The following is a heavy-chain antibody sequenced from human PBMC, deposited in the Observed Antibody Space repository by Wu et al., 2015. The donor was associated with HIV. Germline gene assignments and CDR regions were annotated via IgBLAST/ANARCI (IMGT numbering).Heavy chain of an antibody. V-gene: IGHV1-18*01. Sequence: QVQLVQSGAEVKKPGASVKVSCKASGYTFTSYGISWVRQAPGQGLEWMGWISAYNGNTNYAQKLQGRVTMTTDTSTSTAYMELRSLRSDNTAVYYCARDAPSRFITXIVVASPRGMMSFDIVGTRDNRSTVSS. CDR2: ISAYNGNT. CDR3: ARDAPSRFITXIVVASPRGMMSFDI. CDR1: GYTFTSYG. J-gene: IGHJ3*02. D-gene: IGHD3-22*01.